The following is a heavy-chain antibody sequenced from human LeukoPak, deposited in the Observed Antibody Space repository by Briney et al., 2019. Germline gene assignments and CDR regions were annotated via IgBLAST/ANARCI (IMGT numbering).Heavy chain of an antibody. D-gene: IGHD3/OR15-3a*01. J-gene: IGHJ4*02. CDR1: GFTVSSYI. V-gene: IGHV3-48*01. Sequence: GGSLILSCAASGFTVSSYIMNWVRQAPEKGLEWVSYISSSSTIYYADSVKGRFTISRDNAKNSLYLQMSSLRAADTAVYYCARAFGLTDYWGEGALVTVSS. CDR3: ARAFGLTDY. CDR2: ISSSSTI.